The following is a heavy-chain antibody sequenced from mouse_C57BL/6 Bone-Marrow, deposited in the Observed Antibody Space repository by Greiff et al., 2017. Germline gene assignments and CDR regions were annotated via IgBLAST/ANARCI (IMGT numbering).Heavy chain of an antibody. V-gene: IGHV14-2*01. CDR2: IGPEDGET. Sequence: VQLQQSGAELVKPGASLKFSCTASGFNITDYYMHWVKQRTEQGLEWIGRIGPEDGETKYAPKFQGKATMTEDTSTITTYLQHGSRTSEDTTVWYGAPPWFAYWGQGTLVTVSA. CDR1: GFNITDYY. J-gene: IGHJ3*01. CDR3: APPWFAY.